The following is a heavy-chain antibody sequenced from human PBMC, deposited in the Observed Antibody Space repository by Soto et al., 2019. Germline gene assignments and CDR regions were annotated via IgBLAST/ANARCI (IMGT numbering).Heavy chain of an antibody. D-gene: IGHD5-12*01. Sequence: TSETLSLTCTVSGGSISSGGHYWSWIRHHPGKGLEWIGYIYYSGSTYYNPSLKSRVTISVDTSKNQFSLKLSSVTAADTAVYYCARGLVDIVATSHFDYWGQGTLVTVSS. V-gene: IGHV4-31*03. J-gene: IGHJ4*02. CDR1: GGSISSGGHY. CDR2: IYYSGST. CDR3: ARGLVDIVATSHFDY.